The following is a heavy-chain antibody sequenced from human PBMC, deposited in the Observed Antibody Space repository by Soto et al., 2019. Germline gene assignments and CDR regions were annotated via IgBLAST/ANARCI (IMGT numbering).Heavy chain of an antibody. CDR3: ATPPPGYGDYWCRDF. CDR1: GFTFSSYA. D-gene: IGHD4-17*01. J-gene: IGHJ6*02. CDR2: ISKDGSNK. V-gene: IGHV3-30-3*01. Sequence: QVQLVESGGGVVQPGRSLRLSGAAAGFTFSSYAMHWVRQAPGKGLAWVAVISKDGSNKYYADSVKGRFTISRDNSKNTLYLQMNSLRAEDTAVYYCATPPPGYGDYWCRDFWGQWTTVTVSS.